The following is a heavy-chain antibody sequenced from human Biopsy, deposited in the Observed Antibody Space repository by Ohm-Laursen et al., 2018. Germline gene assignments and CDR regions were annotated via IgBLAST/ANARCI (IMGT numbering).Heavy chain of an antibody. J-gene: IGHJ2*01. V-gene: IGHV4-59*07. CDR3: ASAGYNPDWNFDL. D-gene: IGHD5-24*01. CDR2: IYFTGRT. CDR1: GGPIDSYY. Sequence: SDTLSLTCTVSGGPIDSYYWSWIRQPPGKALEWIGYIYFTGRTNSNPSLKSRVTMSVNTSKKQFSLRLSSVTAADTAVYYCASAGYNPDWNFDLWGRGTRVTVSS.